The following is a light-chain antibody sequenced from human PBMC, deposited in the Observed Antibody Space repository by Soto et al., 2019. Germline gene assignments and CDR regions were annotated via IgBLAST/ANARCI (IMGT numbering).Light chain of an antibody. CDR2: YDS. CDR3: QVWDSSSDRDVV. Sequence: SYELTQPPSVSVAPGKTARITCGGNNIGSKSVHWYQQKPGQARVLVIYYDSDRPSGTPERFSGSNSGNTATLTISRVEAGDEADYYCQVWDSSSDRDVVFGGGTKLTVL. J-gene: IGLJ2*01. V-gene: IGLV3-21*04. CDR1: NIGSKS.